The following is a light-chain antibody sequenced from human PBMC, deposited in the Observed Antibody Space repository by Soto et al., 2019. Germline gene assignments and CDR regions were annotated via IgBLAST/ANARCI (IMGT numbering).Light chain of an antibody. CDR3: QQSYSTPFT. CDR2: AAS. CDR1: QSISSY. Sequence: DIQMTQSPSSLSASVGDRVTITCRARQSISSYLNWYQQKPGKAPKLLIYAASSLQSGVPSRFSGSGSGTDFTLTISSLQLEDFATYYCQQSYSTPFTFGPGTKVDIK. V-gene: IGKV1-39*01. J-gene: IGKJ3*01.